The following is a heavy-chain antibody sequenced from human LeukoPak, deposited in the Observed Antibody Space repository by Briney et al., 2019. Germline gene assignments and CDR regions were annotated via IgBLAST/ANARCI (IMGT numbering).Heavy chain of an antibody. CDR2: ISLAGQT. CDR1: GGSISGTNW. CDR3: SRESGPFCPFGY. J-gene: IGHJ4*02. Sequence: SETPSLTCGVSGGSISGTNWWSWVRQPPGQGLEWIGEISLAGQTNYNPSLNGRVTMSLDKSSNQLSLHLTSVTAADTATYFCSRESGPFCPFGYWGQGTLVIVSS. D-gene: IGHD1-26*01. V-gene: IGHV4/OR15-8*02.